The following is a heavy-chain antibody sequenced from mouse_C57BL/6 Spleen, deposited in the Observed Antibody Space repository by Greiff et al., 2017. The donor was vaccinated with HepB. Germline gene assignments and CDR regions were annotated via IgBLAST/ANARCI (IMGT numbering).Heavy chain of an antibody. D-gene: IGHD2-5*01. Sequence: EVQLVESGAELVRPGASVKLSCTASGFNIKDDYMHWVKQRPEQGLEWIGWIDPENGDTEYASKFQGKATITADTSSNTAYLQLSSLTSEDTAVYYCTTKGAYYSNYSWFAYWGQGTLVTVSA. CDR3: TTKGAYYSNYSWFAY. CDR1: GFNIKDDY. J-gene: IGHJ3*01. V-gene: IGHV14-4*01. CDR2: IDPENGDT.